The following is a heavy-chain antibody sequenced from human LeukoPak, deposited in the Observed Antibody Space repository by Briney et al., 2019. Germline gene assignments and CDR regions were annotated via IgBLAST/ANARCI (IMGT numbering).Heavy chain of an antibody. CDR3: ARGIAGSSGWQKIDY. Sequence: SETLSLTCTVSGGSVSSGSYYWSWIRQPPGQGLEWIGYIYYSGSTNYNPSLKSRVTISVDTSKNQFSLKLSSVTAADTAVYYCARGIAGSSGWQKIDYWGQGTLVTVSS. CDR2: IYYSGST. V-gene: IGHV4-61*01. D-gene: IGHD6-19*01. J-gene: IGHJ4*02. CDR1: GGSVSSGSYY.